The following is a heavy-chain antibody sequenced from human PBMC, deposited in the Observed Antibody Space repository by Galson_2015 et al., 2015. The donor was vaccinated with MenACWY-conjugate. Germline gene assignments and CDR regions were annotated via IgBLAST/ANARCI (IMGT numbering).Heavy chain of an antibody. D-gene: IGHD3-16*01. CDR2: MYSGGST. V-gene: IGHV3-53*01. Sequence: SLRLSCAASGFSVSTNYMTWVRQAPGKGLERVSIMYSGGSTHLADSVKGRFTMSRDNSKNTVYLQMNNLRVEDTAVYYCARKGVVVARIYALDGWGQGSTVTVSS. CDR1: GFSVSTNY. J-gene: IGHJ6*02. CDR3: ARKGVVVARIYALDG.